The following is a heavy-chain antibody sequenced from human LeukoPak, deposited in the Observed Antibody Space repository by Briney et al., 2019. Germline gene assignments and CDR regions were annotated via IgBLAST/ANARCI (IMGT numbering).Heavy chain of an antibody. CDR3: ARVSGETTVTTGRGYYYYYYMDV. J-gene: IGHJ6*03. CDR1: GGSISSSSYY. CDR2: IYYSGST. Sequence: SETLSLTCTVSGGSISSSSYYWGWIRQPPGKGLEWIGYIYYSGSTNYNPSLKSRVTISVDTSKNQFSLKLSSVTAADTAVYYCARVSGETTVTTGRGYYYYYYMDVWGKGTTVTISS. D-gene: IGHD4-17*01. V-gene: IGHV4-61*05.